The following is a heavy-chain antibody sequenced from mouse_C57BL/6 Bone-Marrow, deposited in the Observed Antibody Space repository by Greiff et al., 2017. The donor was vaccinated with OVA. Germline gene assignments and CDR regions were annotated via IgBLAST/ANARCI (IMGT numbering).Heavy chain of an antibody. CDR1: GYTFTSYW. CDR2: IHPNSGST. D-gene: IGHD2-1*01. V-gene: IGHV1-64*01. CDR3: AKRCLLWSMCY. Sequence: QVQLQQPGAELVKPGASVKLSCKASGYTFTSYWMHWVKQRPGPGLEWIGMIHPNSGSTNYNEKFKSKATLTVDESSSTSYMQLSSLTSEDSAVYFCAKRCLLWSMCYWGQGTAVTVSA. J-gene: IGHJ4*01.